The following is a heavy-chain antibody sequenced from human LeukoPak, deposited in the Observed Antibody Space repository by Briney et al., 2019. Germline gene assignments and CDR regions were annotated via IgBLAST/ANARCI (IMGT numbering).Heavy chain of an antibody. V-gene: IGHV1-69*06. Sequence: SVKVSCKVSGYTLTELSMHWVRQAPGKGLEWMGGIIPIFDTPNYAQKFQGRVTITAEKSTSTAYMELSSLRSEDTAVYYCARDPKLAAAGTGDAFDIWGQGTVVTVSS. CDR1: GYTLTELS. CDR2: IIPIFDTP. J-gene: IGHJ3*02. D-gene: IGHD6-13*01. CDR3: ARDPKLAAAGTGDAFDI.